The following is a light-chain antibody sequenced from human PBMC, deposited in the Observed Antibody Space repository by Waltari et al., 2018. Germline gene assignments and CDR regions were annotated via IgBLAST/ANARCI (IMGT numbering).Light chain of an antibody. CDR1: ESISIN. Sequence: TQSPATLSVSLGERFTLPCRASESISINLAWYQQKPGQTPRLIIHGASKRATGVPARFAGSGSRSEFTLIISSLQSEDIAVYYCHQYNNRPPYTFGQGTKLEIK. J-gene: IGKJ2*01. CDR2: GAS. CDR3: HQYNNRPPYT. V-gene: IGKV3-15*01.